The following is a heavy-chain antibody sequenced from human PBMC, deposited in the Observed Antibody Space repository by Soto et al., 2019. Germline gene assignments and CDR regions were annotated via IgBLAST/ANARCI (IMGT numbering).Heavy chain of an antibody. CDR2: IIPIFGTA. D-gene: IGHD6-25*01. CDR1: GGPFSSYA. J-gene: IGHJ5*02. Sequence: ASVKVSCKASGGPFSSYAISWVRQAPGQGLEWMGGIIPIFGTANYAQKFQGRVTITADESTSTAYMELSSLRSEDTAVYYCAREEGGGYGWFDPWGQGNLVTVPS. CDR3: AREEGGGYGWFDP. V-gene: IGHV1-69*13.